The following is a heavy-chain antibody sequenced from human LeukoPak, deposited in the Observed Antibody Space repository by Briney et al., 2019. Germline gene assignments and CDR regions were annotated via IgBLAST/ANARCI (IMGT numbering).Heavy chain of an antibody. Sequence: GGSLRLSCAASGFAFTSYAMNWVRQAPGKGLEWVSAISGGGGNTYYADSVKGWFTISRDNSKNTLYLQMNSLRAEDTAVYYCAKDVASFYYYGMDVWGQGTTVTVSS. J-gene: IGHJ6*02. V-gene: IGHV3-23*01. D-gene: IGHD5-12*01. CDR3: AKDVASFYYYGMDV. CDR2: ISGGGGNT. CDR1: GFAFTSYA.